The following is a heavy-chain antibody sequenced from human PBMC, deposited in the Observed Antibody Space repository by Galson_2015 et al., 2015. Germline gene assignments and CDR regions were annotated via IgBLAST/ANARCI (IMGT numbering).Heavy chain of an antibody. Sequence: SLRLSCAASGFTFSSYWMHWVRQAPGKGLVWVSRINSDARSTSYAGSVKGRFTISRDNAKNTLYLQMNSLRAEDTAVYYCAREHIVGASAFDYWGQGTLVTVSS. J-gene: IGHJ4*02. CDR2: INSDARST. D-gene: IGHD1-26*01. CDR1: GFTFSSYW. V-gene: IGHV3-74*01. CDR3: AREHIVGASAFDY.